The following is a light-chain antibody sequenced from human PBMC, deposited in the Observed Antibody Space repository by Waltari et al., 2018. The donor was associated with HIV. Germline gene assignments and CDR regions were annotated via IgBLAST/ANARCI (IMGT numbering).Light chain of an antibody. CDR2: AAS. CDR3: QDSYMIPLT. CDR1: QSISSD. J-gene: IGKJ4*01. V-gene: IGKV1-39*01. Sequence: DIQMTQSPSSLSASVEDRVTITCRASQSISSDLNWYQQKPGKAPKLLIYAASSLQSGVPSRFSGSGAGTDFTLTISSLQPEDFATYYCQDSYMIPLTFGGGTKVEIK.